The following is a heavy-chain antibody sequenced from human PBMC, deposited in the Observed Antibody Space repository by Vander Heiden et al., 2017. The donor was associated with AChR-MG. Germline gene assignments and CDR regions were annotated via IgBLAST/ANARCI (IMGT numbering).Heavy chain of an antibody. CDR3: ARWAGYASGWYWGPFDY. D-gene: IGHD6-19*01. J-gene: IGHJ4*02. V-gene: IGHV1-69*06. Sequence: QVQLVQSGAEVKKPGSPVKVSCKASGDTFTSHAISWVRHVPGQGLEWMGGIIPISGRTNYAQKFQGRVTITADKSSSTAYMELSSLRSDDTAVYYCARWAGYASGWYWGPFDYWGQGTLVTVSS. CDR1: GDTFTSHA. CDR2: IIPISGRT.